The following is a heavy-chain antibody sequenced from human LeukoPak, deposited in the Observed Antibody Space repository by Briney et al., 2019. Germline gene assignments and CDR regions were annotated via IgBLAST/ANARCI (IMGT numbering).Heavy chain of an antibody. V-gene: IGHV1-24*01. CDR2: FDPEDGET. J-gene: IGHJ4*02. Sequence: GASVKVSCKVSGYTLTELSMHWVRQAPGKGLEWMGGFDPEDGETIYAQNFQGRVTMTEDTSTDTAYMELSSLRSDDTAVYYCATMVRGRGWYFDYWGQGTLVTVSS. D-gene: IGHD3-10*01. CDR1: GYTLTELS. CDR3: ATMVRGRGWYFDY.